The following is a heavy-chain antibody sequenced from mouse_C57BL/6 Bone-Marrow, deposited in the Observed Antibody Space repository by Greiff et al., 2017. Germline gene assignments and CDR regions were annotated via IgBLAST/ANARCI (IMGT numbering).Heavy chain of an antibody. CDR1: GYTFTSYW. CDR3: ARSGYGYDDVYYAMDY. V-gene: IGHV1-55*01. J-gene: IGHJ4*01. D-gene: IGHD2-2*01. Sequence: QVQLQQSGAELVKPGASVKMSCKASGYTFTSYWITWVKQRPGQGLEWIGDIYPGSGSTNYNEKFKSKATLTVDTSSSTAYMQLSSLTSEDSAVYYCARSGYGYDDVYYAMDYWGQGTSVTVSS. CDR2: IYPGSGST.